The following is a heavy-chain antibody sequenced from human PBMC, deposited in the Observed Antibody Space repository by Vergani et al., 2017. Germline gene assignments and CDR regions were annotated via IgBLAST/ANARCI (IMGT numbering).Heavy chain of an antibody. V-gene: IGHV3-9*01. J-gene: IGHJ4*02. Sequence: EVQLVESGGGLIQPGGSLRLSCAASGFTFDDYAMHWVRQAPGKGREWVSGISWNSGSIGYADSVKGRFTISRENATNSLYLQMNSLRAEDTALYYCAKDDYYDSSTFIDYWGQGTLVTVSS. CDR3: AKDDYYDSSTFIDY. CDR2: ISWNSGSI. CDR1: GFTFDDYA. D-gene: IGHD3-22*01.